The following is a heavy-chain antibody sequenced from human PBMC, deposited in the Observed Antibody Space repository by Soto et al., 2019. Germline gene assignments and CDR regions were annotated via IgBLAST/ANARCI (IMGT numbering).Heavy chain of an antibody. V-gene: IGHV5-10-1*01. D-gene: IGHD3-22*01. CDR3: ARLTYYYDSSGYNYFDY. CDR1: GYSFTSYW. CDR2: IDPSDSYT. Sequence: GESLKISCKCSGYSFTSYWISWVRQMPGKGLEWMGRIDPSDSYTNYSPSFQGHVTISADKSISTAYLQWSSLKASDTAMYYCARLTYYYDSSGYNYFDYWGQGTLVTVSS. J-gene: IGHJ4*02.